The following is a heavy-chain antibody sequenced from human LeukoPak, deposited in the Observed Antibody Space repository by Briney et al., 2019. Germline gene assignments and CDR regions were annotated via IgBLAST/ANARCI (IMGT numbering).Heavy chain of an antibody. Sequence: SETLSLTCAVYGGSFSGYYWSWIRQPPGKGLEWIGEINHSGSTNYNPSLKSRVTISVDTSKNQFSLKLSSVTAADTAVYYCARDSEGYYFDYWGQGTLVTVSS. CDR3: ARDSEGYYFDY. D-gene: IGHD2-21*01. CDR2: INHSGST. J-gene: IGHJ4*02. V-gene: IGHV4-34*01. CDR1: GGSFSGYY.